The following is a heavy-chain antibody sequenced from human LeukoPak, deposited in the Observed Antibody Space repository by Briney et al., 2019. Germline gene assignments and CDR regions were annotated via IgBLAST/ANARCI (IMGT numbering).Heavy chain of an antibody. J-gene: IGHJ3*02. Sequence: PSETLSLTCTVPGGSISSGSYYWSWIRQPAGKGLEWVGRIYTSGITNYNPSLKSRVTISVDTSKNQFSLKLSSVTAADTAVYYCARAYGSGSLDAFDIWGQGTMVTVSS. CDR2: IYTSGIT. CDR1: GGSISSGSYY. D-gene: IGHD3-10*01. V-gene: IGHV4-61*02. CDR3: ARAYGSGSLDAFDI.